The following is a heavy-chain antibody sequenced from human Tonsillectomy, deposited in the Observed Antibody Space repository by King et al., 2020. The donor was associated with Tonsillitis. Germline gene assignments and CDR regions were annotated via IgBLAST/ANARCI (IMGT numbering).Heavy chain of an antibody. CDR1: GGYISSYY. D-gene: IGHD3-16*02. CDR3: ARGSYDYVWGSYRLDY. V-gene: IGHV4-4*07. J-gene: IGHJ4*02. Sequence: VQLQESGPGLVKPSETLSLTCTVSGGYISSYYWSWIRQPAGKGLEWIGRIYTSGSTNYNPSLKSRVTMSVDTSKNQFSLKLSSVTAADTAVYYCARGSYDYVWGSYRLDYWGQGTLVTVSS. CDR2: IYTSGST.